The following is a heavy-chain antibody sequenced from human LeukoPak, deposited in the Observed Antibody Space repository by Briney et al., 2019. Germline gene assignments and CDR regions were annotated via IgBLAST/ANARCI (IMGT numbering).Heavy chain of an antibody. J-gene: IGHJ4*02. Sequence: GGSLRLSYAASGFTFSGYAMSWVRQAPGKGLEWVSGISMGGDYTYYADSVQGRFTISRDNSKNTLFLQMSNLRAEDTAKYYCAKLHSATITADFDNWGQGSLVIVSS. CDR3: AKLHSATITADFDN. D-gene: IGHD1-14*01. CDR1: GFTFSGYA. CDR2: ISMGGDYT. V-gene: IGHV3-23*01.